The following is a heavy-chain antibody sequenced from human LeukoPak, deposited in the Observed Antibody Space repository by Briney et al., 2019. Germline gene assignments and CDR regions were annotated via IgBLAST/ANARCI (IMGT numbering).Heavy chain of an antibody. Sequence: ASVKVSCKASGYTFTSYGISWVRQAPGQGLEWMGWISAYNGNTNYAQELQGRVTMTTDTSTSTDYMELRSLRSDDTAVYYCARVGVSTAMVPSDYWGQGTLVTVSS. J-gene: IGHJ4*02. D-gene: IGHD5-18*01. V-gene: IGHV1-18*01. CDR1: GYTFTSYG. CDR3: ARVGVSTAMVPSDY. CDR2: ISAYNGNT.